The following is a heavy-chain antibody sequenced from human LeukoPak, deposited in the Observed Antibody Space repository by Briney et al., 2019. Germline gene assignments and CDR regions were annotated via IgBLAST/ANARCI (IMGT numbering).Heavy chain of an antibody. Sequence: ASVTVSCEASGYTFTTYAMHWVRQAPGQRLEWMGWINTGNGNTKYSQKFQDRVTITRDTSASTAYMDLSSLRSEDTAVYYCATRESGYLAYWGQGTLVTVSS. D-gene: IGHD3-3*01. CDR2: INTGNGNT. CDR3: ATRESGYLAY. CDR1: GYTFTTYA. V-gene: IGHV1-3*04. J-gene: IGHJ4*02.